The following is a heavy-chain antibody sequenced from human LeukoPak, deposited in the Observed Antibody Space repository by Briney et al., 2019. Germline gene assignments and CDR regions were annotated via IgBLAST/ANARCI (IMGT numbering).Heavy chain of an antibody. D-gene: IGHD1-26*01. CDR1: GYTFTGYY. V-gene: IGHV1-2*02. Sequence: GASVKVSCKAAGYTFTGYYIHWVRQAPGQGLDWMGWINPTGGGTNFAQRFQGRVTMTRDTSINTGYMELTSLRSDDTAVYYCVRGSGSRLGAYWGQGTLVTVSS. CDR2: INPTGGGT. CDR3: VRGSGSRLGAY. J-gene: IGHJ4*02.